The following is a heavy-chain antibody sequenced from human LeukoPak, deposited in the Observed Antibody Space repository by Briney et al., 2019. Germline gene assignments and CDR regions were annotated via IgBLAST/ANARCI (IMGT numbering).Heavy chain of an antibody. CDR2: ISSTSSTI. Sequence: GGSLRLSCAVSGFTFRTYSMKWVRQAPGKGLQWLSYISSTSSTIYYADSVKGRFTISRDNAKNSLYLQMNSLRDEDTAVYYCARDCSGGRCYSYDFDYWGQGSLVTVSS. J-gene: IGHJ4*02. V-gene: IGHV3-48*02. CDR1: GFTFRTYS. D-gene: IGHD2-15*01. CDR3: ARDCSGGRCYSYDFDY.